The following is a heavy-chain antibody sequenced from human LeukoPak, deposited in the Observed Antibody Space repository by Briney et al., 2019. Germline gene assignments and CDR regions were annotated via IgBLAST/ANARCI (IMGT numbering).Heavy chain of an antibody. D-gene: IGHD2-2*01. J-gene: IGHJ6*02. CDR3: ARVFPIPAATRVRYGMDV. V-gene: IGHV4-34*01. Sequence: SETLSLTCAVYGGSFSGYYWSWIRQPPGKGLEWIGEINHSGSTNYNPSLKSRVTISVDTSKNQFSLKLSSVTAADTAVYYCARVFPIPAATRVRYGMDVWGQGTTVTVSS. CDR2: INHSGST. CDR1: GGSFSGYY.